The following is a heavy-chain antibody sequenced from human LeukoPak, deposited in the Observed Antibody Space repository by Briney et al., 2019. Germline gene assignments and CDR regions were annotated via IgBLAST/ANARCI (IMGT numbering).Heavy chain of an antibody. CDR2: IYTSGST. Sequence: PSETLSLTCTASGGSISSYYWSWVRQPAGKGLEWVGRIYTSGSTNYNPSLKGRVTMSVDTSKSQFSLKLSSVNAADTAVYYCARDRPEGWFDTWGQGTVVTVSS. V-gene: IGHV4-4*07. CDR1: GGSISSYY. J-gene: IGHJ5*02. CDR3: ARDRPEGWFDT.